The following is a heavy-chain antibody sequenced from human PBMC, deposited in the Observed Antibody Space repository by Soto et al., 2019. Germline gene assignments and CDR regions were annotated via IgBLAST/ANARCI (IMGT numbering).Heavy chain of an antibody. CDR2: ISAYNGNT. V-gene: IGHV1-18*01. Sequence: ASVKVSCKASGYTFTSYGISWVRQAPGQGLEWMGWISAYNGNTNYAQKLQGRVTMTTDTSTSTAYMELRSLRSDDTAVYYCARFPPDYYNRSPLSGMAVWAQGTTAPVSS. CDR1: GYTFTSYG. J-gene: IGHJ6*02. CDR3: ARFPPDYYNRSPLSGMAV. D-gene: IGHD3-22*01.